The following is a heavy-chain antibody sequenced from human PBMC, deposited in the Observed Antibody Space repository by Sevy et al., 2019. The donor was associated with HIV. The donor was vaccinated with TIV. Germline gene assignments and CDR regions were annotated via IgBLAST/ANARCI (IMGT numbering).Heavy chain of an antibody. J-gene: IGHJ6*02. V-gene: IGHV3-21*01. Sequence: ASVKVSCAASGFTFSSYSMNWVRQAPGKGLEWVSSISSSSSYIYYADSVKGRFIISRDNAKNSLYLQMNSLRAEDTAVYYCARNVPDLCSSTSCYAYYYYGMDVWGQGTTVTVSS. CDR1: GFTFSSYS. D-gene: IGHD2-2*01. CDR3: ARNVPDLCSSTSCYAYYYYGMDV. CDR2: ISSSSSYI.